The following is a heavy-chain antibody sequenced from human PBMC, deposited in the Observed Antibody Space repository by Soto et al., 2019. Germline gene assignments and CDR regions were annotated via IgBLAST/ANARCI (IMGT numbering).Heavy chain of an antibody. CDR1: GGTFSSYA. CDR3: AREASAVVSLDY. Sequence: SVKVSCKASGGTFSSYAISWVRQAPGQGLEWMGGIIPIFGTANYAQKFQGRVTITADESTSTAYLELSSLSSDDTALYYCAREASAVVSLDYWGQGTLVTVSS. D-gene: IGHD2-15*01. J-gene: IGHJ4*02. CDR2: IIPIFGTA. V-gene: IGHV1-69*13.